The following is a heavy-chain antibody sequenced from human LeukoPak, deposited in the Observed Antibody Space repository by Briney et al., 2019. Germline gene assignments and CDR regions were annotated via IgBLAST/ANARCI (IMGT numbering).Heavy chain of an antibody. CDR1: GFSFSVYW. J-gene: IGHJ3*02. CDR2: ISTSSSYI. Sequence: GGSLRLSCAASGFSFSVYWMHWVRQAPGKGLEWVSSISTSSSYIYYADSVKGRFTISRDNAKNSLYLQMNSLRAEDTAVYYCVRGHVAVAAHDDAFDIWGQETMVTVSS. V-gene: IGHV3-21*01. CDR3: VRGHVAVAAHDDAFDI. D-gene: IGHD6-19*01.